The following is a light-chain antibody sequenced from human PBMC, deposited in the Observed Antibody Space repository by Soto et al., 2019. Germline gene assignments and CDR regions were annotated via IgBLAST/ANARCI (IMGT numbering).Light chain of an antibody. J-gene: IGKJ1*01. CDR3: QQYYSYPRT. CDR2: VAS. V-gene: IGKV1-12*01. CDR1: QGVSSW. Sequence: DVQMTQAPSSVSTSVGDGVIITCRASQGVSSWLDWCQWKPGKGPRLLIFVASSLQSGVPSRFSGSGSGTDFTLTISCLQSEDFATYYCQQYYSYPRTFGQGTKVDIK.